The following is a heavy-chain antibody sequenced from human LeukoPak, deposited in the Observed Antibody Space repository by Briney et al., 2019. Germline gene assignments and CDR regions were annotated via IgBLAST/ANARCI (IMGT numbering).Heavy chain of an antibody. CDR3: ARESGTLLLTTVTDWFDP. CDR1: GYTFTGYY. Sequence: GASVKVSCKASGYTFTGYYMHWVRQAPGQGLEWMGWINPNSGGTNYAQKFQGRVTMTRDTSISTAYMELSRLRSDDTAVYYCARESGTLLLTTVTDWFDPWGQGTLVTVSS. D-gene: IGHD4-17*01. CDR2: INPNSGGT. V-gene: IGHV1-2*02. J-gene: IGHJ5*02.